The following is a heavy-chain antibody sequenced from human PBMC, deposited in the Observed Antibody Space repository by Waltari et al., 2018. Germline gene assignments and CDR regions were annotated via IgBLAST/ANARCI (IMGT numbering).Heavy chain of an antibody. CDR3: VRDGLGSGRTRVDV. CDR2: ISDSDNSK. J-gene: IGHJ6*02. D-gene: IGHD2-2*01. Sequence: EAQLVESGGGLVQPGGSLRLSCAARGFSFISYDMNWVRQGPGKGLEWISYISDSDNSKFYAESVKGRFTVSRDNAKNSLHLEMNSLRAEDTATYYCVRDGLGSGRTRVDVWGQGTTVIVSS. V-gene: IGHV3-48*03. CDR1: GFSFISYD.